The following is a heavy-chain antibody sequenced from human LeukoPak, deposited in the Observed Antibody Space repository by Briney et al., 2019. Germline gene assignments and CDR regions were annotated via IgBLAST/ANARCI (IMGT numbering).Heavy chain of an antibody. CDR2: ISSKSDGGTT. Sequence: GGSLRLSCGASELAFKNVWMSWVRQAPGKGLEWVGRISSKSDGGTTDYAAPVKGRFTISRDDSTNALSLQMSGLKAEDTALYFCITEPHDYGDFTFGYWGQGTLVTVSS. CDR1: ELAFKNVW. D-gene: IGHD4-17*01. CDR3: ITEPHDYGDFTFGY. J-gene: IGHJ4*02. V-gene: IGHV3-15*01.